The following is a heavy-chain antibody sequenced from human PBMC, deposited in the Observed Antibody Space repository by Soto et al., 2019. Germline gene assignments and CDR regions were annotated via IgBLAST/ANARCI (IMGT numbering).Heavy chain of an antibody. CDR3: AREDIVIVPTFYGMDV. CDR1: GFTFSRYA. Sequence: PGGSLRLSCSASGFTFSRYAMHWVRQAPGKGLEWVAVIWYDGSNRYYADSVKGRFTISRDNSKNTLYLQMNSLRADDTAVYYCAREDIVIVPTFYGMDVWGQGTTVTVSS. D-gene: IGHD2-2*01. CDR2: IWYDGSNR. V-gene: IGHV3-33*01. J-gene: IGHJ6*02.